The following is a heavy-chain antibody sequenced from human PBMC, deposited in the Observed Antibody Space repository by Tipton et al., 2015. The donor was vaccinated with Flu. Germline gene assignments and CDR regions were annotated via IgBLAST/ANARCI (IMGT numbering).Heavy chain of an antibody. CDR3: ARDRGWPAALDL. J-gene: IGHJ5*02. CDR1: GGSINYYY. V-gene: IGHV4-59*01. CDR2: SFFSGST. Sequence: TLSLTCTVSGGSINYYYWNWIRQRPGKRLEWIGFSFFSGSTRYNPALQSRVTISVDNSRNQFSLSLRSVTAADTVVYFSARDRGWPAALDLWGQRILVTVTS. D-gene: IGHD3-10*01.